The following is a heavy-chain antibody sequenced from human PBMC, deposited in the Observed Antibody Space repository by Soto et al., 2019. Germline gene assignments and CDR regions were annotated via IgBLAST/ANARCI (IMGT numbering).Heavy chain of an antibody. D-gene: IGHD6-25*01. V-gene: IGHV4-59*01. J-gene: IGHJ3*02. CDR2: ISYSGST. CDR1: GASLSSYY. CDR3: ARELSSGVAFDI. Sequence: QVQLQESGPGLVKPSETLSLTCTVSGASLSSYYWSWIRQPPGKGLEWIGYISYSGSTSYNPSLKSRVTISVDTSKGQFSLEMSSVTAADTAVYYCARELSSGVAFDIWGPGTEVIVSS.